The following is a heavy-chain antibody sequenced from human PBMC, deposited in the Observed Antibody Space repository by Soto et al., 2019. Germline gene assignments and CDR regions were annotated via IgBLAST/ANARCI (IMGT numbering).Heavy chain of an antibody. CDR3: ALLPRLDTYYFDY. CDR2: INPNGGST. CDR1: GYTFINYY. Sequence: GASVKVSCKASGYTFINYYMHLVRQAPGQGLEWMGIINPNGGSTTYAQKFQGRVTLTRDTSTNTVNMELRSLRSDDTAVYYCALLPRLDTYYFDYWGQGTLVTVSS. V-gene: IGHV1-46*03. J-gene: IGHJ4*02. D-gene: IGHD6-19*01.